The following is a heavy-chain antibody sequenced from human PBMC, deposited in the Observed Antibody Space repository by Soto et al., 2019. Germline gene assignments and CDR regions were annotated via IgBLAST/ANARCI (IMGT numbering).Heavy chain of an antibody. D-gene: IGHD3-10*01. CDR3: ARVPISMVRGVIIYYYYMDV. V-gene: IGHV3-11*01. Sequence: GGSLRLSCAASGFTFSDYYMSWIRQAPGKGLEWVSYISSSGSTIYYADSVKGRFTISRDHAKNSLYLQMNSLRAEDTAVDYCARVPISMVRGVIIYYYYMDVWGKGTTVTVSS. CDR2: ISSSGSTI. CDR1: GFTFSDYY. J-gene: IGHJ6*03.